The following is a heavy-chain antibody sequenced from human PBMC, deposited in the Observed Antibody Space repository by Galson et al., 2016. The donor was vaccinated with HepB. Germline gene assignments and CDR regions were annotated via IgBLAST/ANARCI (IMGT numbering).Heavy chain of an antibody. Sequence: SVKVSCKASGGTFSNYAITWVRQAPGQGLEWMGRIIPTLAFPNYAQKFQGRVPITADRSKTTAYMELSILTTEDTDVYYCGREEDEGAPKPFDDWGQGTQVTVPS. D-gene: IGHD4/OR15-4a*01. CDR1: GGTFSNYA. CDR2: IIPTLAFP. V-gene: IGHV1-69*04. J-gene: IGHJ4*02. CDR3: GREEDEGAPKPFDD.